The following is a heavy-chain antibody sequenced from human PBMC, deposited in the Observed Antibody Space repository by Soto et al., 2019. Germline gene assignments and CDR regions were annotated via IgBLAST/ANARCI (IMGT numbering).Heavy chain of an antibody. Sequence: PSETLSLTCSVSGNSVNSGNYFWNWIRQPPGKDLEWIGHVYNTGITDYNPSLKSRVAISIDTSKNQVSLKLTSVTAADTAVYFCARNNFHVNWFDPWGQGTQVTVSS. J-gene: IGHJ5*02. CDR1: GNSVNSGNYF. V-gene: IGHV4-61*01. CDR3: ARNNFHVNWFDP. CDR2: VYNTGIT.